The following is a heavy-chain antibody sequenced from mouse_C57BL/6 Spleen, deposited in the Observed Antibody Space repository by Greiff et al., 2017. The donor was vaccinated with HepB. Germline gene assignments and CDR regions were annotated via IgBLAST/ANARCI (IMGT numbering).Heavy chain of an antibody. V-gene: IGHV1-55*01. CDR2: IYPGSGST. Sequence: VQLQQPGAELVKPGASVKMSCKASGYTFTSYWITWVKQRPGQGLEWIGDIYPGSGSTHYNEKFKSKATLTVDTSSSTAYMQLSSLTSEDSAVYYCARGEDYYGSSFAYWGQGTLVTVSA. CDR1: GYTFTSYW. J-gene: IGHJ3*01. CDR3: ARGEDYYGSSFAY. D-gene: IGHD1-1*01.